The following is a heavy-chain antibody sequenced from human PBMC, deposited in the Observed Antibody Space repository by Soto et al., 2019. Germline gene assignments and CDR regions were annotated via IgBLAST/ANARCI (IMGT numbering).Heavy chain of an antibody. CDR3: ARGRWLRSSVDY. V-gene: IGHV4-34*01. J-gene: IGHJ4*02. CDR1: GGSFSGYY. CDR2: INHSGST. D-gene: IGHD5-12*01. Sequence: SETVSLTCSVCGGSFSGYYWSWIRQPPGKGLEWIGEINHSGSTNYNPSLKSRVTISVDTSKNQFSLKLSSVTAADTAVYYCARGRWLRSSVDYWGQGTLVTVS.